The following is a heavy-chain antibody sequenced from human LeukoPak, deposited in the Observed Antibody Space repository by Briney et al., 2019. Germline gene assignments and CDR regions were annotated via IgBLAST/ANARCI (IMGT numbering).Heavy chain of an antibody. J-gene: IGHJ4*02. CDR1: GGSISRYY. CDR3: ARHPSEQGTWCTLDS. CDR2: IYYSGST. Sequence: SETLSLTCNVSGGSISRYYWSWIRQPPGKGLEWIGYIYYSGSTNYNPSLKSRVSISVDTAKNQFSLRLSSVTAADTAVYYCARHPSEQGTWCTLDSWGQGTLVTVSS. V-gene: IGHV4-59*08. D-gene: IGHD1/OR15-1a*01.